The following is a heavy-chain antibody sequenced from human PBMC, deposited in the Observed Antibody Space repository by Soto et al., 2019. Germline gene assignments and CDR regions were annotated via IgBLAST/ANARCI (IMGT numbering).Heavy chain of an antibody. J-gene: IGHJ2*01. CDR2: IYHSGST. Sequence: QVQLQESGPGLVKPSGTLSLTCAVSSGSISSSNWWSWVRQPPGKELEWIGEIYHSGSTNYNPSLKSRVTISVDKSKNQFSLKLSSVTAADTAVYYCARAGYCSSTSCYKNWYFDLWGRGTLVTVSS. D-gene: IGHD2-2*02. V-gene: IGHV4-4*02. CDR3: ARAGYCSSTSCYKNWYFDL. CDR1: SGSISSSNW.